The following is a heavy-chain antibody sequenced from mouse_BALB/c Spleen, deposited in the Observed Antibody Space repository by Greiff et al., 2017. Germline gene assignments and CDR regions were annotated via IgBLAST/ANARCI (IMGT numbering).Heavy chain of an antibody. CDR2: ISSGGSYT. D-gene: IGHD1-1*01. J-gene: IGHJ4*01. CDR1: GFTFSSYG. CDR3: ARLYGSSYDYAMDY. V-gene: IGHV5-6*01. Sequence: EVKLVESGGDLVKPGGSLKLSCAASGFTFSSYGMSWVRQTPDKRLEWVATISSGGSYTYYPDSVKGRFTISRDNAKNTLYLQMSSLKSEDTAMYYCARLYGSSYDYAMDYWGQGTSVTVSS.